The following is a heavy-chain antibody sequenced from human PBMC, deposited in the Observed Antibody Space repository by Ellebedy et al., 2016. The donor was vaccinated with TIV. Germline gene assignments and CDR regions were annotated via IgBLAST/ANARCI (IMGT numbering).Heavy chain of an antibody. CDR2: IRVDGGSS. J-gene: IGHJ3*01. V-gene: IGHV3-7*01. D-gene: IGHD2-8*02. Sequence: GESLKISCVASGFTFSSSGMAWVRQAPGKGLEWVANIRVDGGSSQHLDSVEGRFTISRDNAENSLYLQMNSLRAEDTAVYYCARDMRDTGGYDVFDLWGRGTMVTVSS. CDR3: ARDMRDTGGYDVFDL. CDR1: GFTFSSSG.